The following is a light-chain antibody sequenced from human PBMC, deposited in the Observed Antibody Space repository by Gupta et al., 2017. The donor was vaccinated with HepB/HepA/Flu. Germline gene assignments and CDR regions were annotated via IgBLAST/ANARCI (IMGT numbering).Light chain of an antibody. CDR3: QSYDSSLSAVV. CDR1: SSNIGAGFD. CDR2: GNT. Sequence: QSVLTQPPSVSGAPGQRVTIPCTGSSSNIGAGFDVNWYQHLPGTAPKLLIYGNTNRPSGVPDRFSASKSDTSASLAITGLRAEDEADYYCQSYDSSLSAVVFGGGTKLTVL. V-gene: IGLV1-40*01. J-gene: IGLJ2*01.